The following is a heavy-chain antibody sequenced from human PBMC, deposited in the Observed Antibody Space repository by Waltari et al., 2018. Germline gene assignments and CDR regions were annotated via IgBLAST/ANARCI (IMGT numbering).Heavy chain of an antibody. Sequence: QLQLQESGSGLVKPSQTLSLTCTVSGGSISSGEYFWTWIRQPPVNGLEWIGYTDHSGRSNCNPSLQSRVTMSGARSKNQFSLELNSVSAAATAVYYCARGIAVYGVIIHNWYDTWGQGTLVTVSS. CDR2: TDHSGRS. CDR3: ARGIAVYGVIIHNWYDT. V-gene: IGHV4-30-2*01. CDR1: GGSISSGEYF. J-gene: IGHJ5*02. D-gene: IGHD3-3*01.